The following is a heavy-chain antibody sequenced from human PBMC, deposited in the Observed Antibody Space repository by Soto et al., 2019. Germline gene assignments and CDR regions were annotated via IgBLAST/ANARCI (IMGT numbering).Heavy chain of an antibody. J-gene: IGHJ6*02. CDR3: ARDLWGYCGTDCYPLDV. Sequence: SETLSLTCTVSGGSISSYYWSWIRQPPGKGLEWIGYMYNTGSTVYNPSFKSRVTISVDTSKNQFSLRLNSVTAADTAVYYCARDLWGYCGTDCYPLDVWGQGTTVTVS. V-gene: IGHV4-59*01. CDR2: MYNTGST. D-gene: IGHD2-21*02. CDR1: GGSISSYY.